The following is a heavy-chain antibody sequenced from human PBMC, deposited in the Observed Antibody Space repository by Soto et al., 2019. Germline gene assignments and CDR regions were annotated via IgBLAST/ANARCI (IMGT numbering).Heavy chain of an antibody. J-gene: IGHJ3*02. CDR3: ARDYSSSWTDAFDI. CDR1: GYTFTNYY. Sequence: ASVKVSCKASGYTFTNYYIHWVRQAPGQGLEWMGWISAYNGNTNYAQKLQGRVTMTTDTSTSTAYMELRSLRSDDTAVYYCARDYSSSWTDAFDIWGQGTMVTVSS. CDR2: ISAYNGNT. V-gene: IGHV1-18*04. D-gene: IGHD6-13*01.